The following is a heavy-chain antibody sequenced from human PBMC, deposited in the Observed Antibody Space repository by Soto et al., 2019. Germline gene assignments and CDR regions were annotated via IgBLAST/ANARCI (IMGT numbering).Heavy chain of an antibody. Sequence: QVQLVQSGAEVKKPGSSVKVSCKASGGTFSSYTISWVRQAPGQGLEWMGRIIPILGIANYAQKFQGRVTITADKSTSTXYMELSSLRSEDTAVYYCARDDPSGDYGVHWYFDLWGRGTLVTVSS. D-gene: IGHD4-17*01. V-gene: IGHV1-69*08. J-gene: IGHJ2*01. CDR3: ARDDPSGDYGVHWYFDL. CDR2: IIPILGIA. CDR1: GGTFSSYT.